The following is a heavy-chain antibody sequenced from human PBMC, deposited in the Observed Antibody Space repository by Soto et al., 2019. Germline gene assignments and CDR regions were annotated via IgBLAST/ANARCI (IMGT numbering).Heavy chain of an antibody. V-gene: IGHV6-1*01. Sequence: SQTLSLTCAISGDSVSSNTAAWNWIRSSPSRGLEWLGRTYYRSNWRHDYAVSVKSRITVNPDTSKNHFSLQLNSVTPDDTAVYYCARDSRIVAVTTFAGGMGIEYYYYGMDVWGQGTTVTV. CDR2: TYYRSNWRH. CDR3: ARDSRIVAVTTFAGGMGIEYYYYGMDV. CDR1: GDSVSSNTAA. D-gene: IGHD4-17*01. J-gene: IGHJ6*02.